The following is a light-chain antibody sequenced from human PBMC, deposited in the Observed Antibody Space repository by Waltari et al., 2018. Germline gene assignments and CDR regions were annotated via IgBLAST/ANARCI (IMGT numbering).Light chain of an antibody. CDR3: TSYTRSSTYV. CDR2: DVH. Sequence: QSALTQPASVSGSPGQSITISCTGTSSDVGGYNYVSWYQQHPGKAPKLMIYDVHIRPSGVSERFSGSNAGNTASLTISGLQSEDEADYYCTSYTRSSTYVFGTGTKVTVL. CDR1: SSDVGGYNY. V-gene: IGLV2-14*03. J-gene: IGLJ1*01.